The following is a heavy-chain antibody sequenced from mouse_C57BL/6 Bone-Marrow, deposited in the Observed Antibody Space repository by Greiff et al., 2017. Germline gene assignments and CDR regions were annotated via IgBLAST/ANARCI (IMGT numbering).Heavy chain of an antibody. V-gene: IGHV1-62-2*01. J-gene: IGHJ4*01. CDR3: ARHEMDYYGKDAMDY. D-gene: IGHD1-1*01. Sequence: QVHVKQSGAELVKPGASVKLSCKASGYTFTEYTIHWVKQRSGQGLEWIGWFYPGSGSIKYNEKFKDKATLTADKSSSTVYMELSRLTSEDSAVYFCARHEMDYYGKDAMDYWGQGTSVTVSS. CDR2: FYPGSGSI. CDR1: GYTFTEYT.